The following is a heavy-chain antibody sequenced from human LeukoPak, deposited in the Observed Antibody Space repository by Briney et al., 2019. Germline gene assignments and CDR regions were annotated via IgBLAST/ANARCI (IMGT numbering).Heavy chain of an antibody. Sequence: SETLSLTCTVSGGSVSTYYWNWIRQPAGKGLEWIGRIYTSGSTNYNPSLKSRVTMSVDTSKNQFSLKLSSVTAADTAVYYCARGKVVAGTPGQNSWDYWGQGTLVTVSS. CDR2: IYTSGST. CDR1: GGSVSTYY. CDR3: ARGKVVAGTPGQNSWDY. D-gene: IGHD6-19*01. J-gene: IGHJ4*02. V-gene: IGHV4-4*07.